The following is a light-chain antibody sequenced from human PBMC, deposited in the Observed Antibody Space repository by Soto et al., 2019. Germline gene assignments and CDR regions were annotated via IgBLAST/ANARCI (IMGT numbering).Light chain of an antibody. CDR2: GAS. J-gene: IGKJ1*01. CDR1: QSVSSSY. Sequence: EIVLTQSPGTLSLSPGERATLSCRASQSVSSSYLAWYQQKPGQAPRLLIYGASSRATGIPDRFSGSGSGTDVTLTISRLEPEEFAGYYCQQYGSSPWTFGQGTKVDI. CDR3: QQYGSSPWT. V-gene: IGKV3-20*01.